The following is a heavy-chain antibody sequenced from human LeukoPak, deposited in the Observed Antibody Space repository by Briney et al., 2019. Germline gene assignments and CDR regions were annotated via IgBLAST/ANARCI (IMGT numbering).Heavy chain of an antibody. J-gene: IGHJ4*02. CDR2: ISGSGGST. Sequence: PGGSLRLSCAASGFTFDDYAMSWVRQAPGKGLEWVSAISGSGGSTYYADSVKGRFTISRDNSKNTLYLQMNSLRAEDTAVYYCAKDRHPERWFGDPRGVDFDYWGQGTLVTVSS. D-gene: IGHD3-10*01. CDR3: AKDRHPERWFGDPRGVDFDY. CDR1: GFTFDDYA. V-gene: IGHV3-23*01.